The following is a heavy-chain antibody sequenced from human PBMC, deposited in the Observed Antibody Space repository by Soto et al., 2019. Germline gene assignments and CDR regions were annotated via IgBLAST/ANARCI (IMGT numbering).Heavy chain of an antibody. CDR1: GFSLSTSGVG. D-gene: IGHD3-22*01. V-gene: IGHV2-5*02. CDR2: IYWDDDK. Sequence: QITLKESGPTLVKPTQTLTLTCTFSGFSLSTSGVGVGWIRQPPGKALEWLALIYWDDDKRYSPSLKSRLTITTDTTKNPVVLTMTNMDPVDTATYYCAHTLFGIYDRSATWFDPLGQGTLVTVSS. J-gene: IGHJ5*02. CDR3: AHTLFGIYDRSATWFDP.